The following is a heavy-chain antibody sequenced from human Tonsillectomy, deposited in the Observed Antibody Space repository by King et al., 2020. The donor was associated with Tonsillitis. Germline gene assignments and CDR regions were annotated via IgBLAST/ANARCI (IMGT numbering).Heavy chain of an antibody. Sequence: QLVQSGAEVKKPGESLKISRKGSGYSFTSYWIGWVRQMPGKGLEWMGIIYPGDSDTRYSPSFQGQVTISADKSISTAYLQWSSLKASDTAMYYCARGSYYYGSGTYYNLYAFDIWGQGTMVTVSS. D-gene: IGHD3-10*01. CDR2: IYPGDSDT. J-gene: IGHJ3*02. CDR3: ARGSYYYGSGTYYNLYAFDI. V-gene: IGHV5-51*01. CDR1: GYSFTSYW.